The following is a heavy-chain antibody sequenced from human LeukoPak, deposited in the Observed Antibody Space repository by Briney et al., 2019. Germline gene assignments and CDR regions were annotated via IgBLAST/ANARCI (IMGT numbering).Heavy chain of an antibody. Sequence: SVKVSCKASGGTFSSYAISRVRQAPGQGLEWMGGIIPIFGTANYAQKFQGRVTITADESTSTAYMELSSLRSEDTAVYYCATNHDFWSGYRDRRYYYYGMDVWGQGTTVTVSS. CDR2: IIPIFGTA. CDR3: ATNHDFWSGYRDRRYYYYGMDV. D-gene: IGHD3-3*01. V-gene: IGHV1-69*13. CDR1: GGTFSSYA. J-gene: IGHJ6*02.